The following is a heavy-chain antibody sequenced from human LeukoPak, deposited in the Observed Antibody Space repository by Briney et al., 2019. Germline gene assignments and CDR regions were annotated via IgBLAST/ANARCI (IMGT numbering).Heavy chain of an antibody. V-gene: IGHV4-34*01. CDR2: INHSGST. CDR1: GGSFSGYY. CDR3: ARGTTYYYDSSGYYHFDY. Sequence: PSETLSLTCAVYGGSFSGYYWSWIRQPPGKGLEWIGEINHSGSTNYNPSLKSRVTISVDTSKNQFSLKLSSVTAADTDVYYCARGTTYYYDSSGYYHFDYWGQGTLVTVSS. J-gene: IGHJ4*02. D-gene: IGHD3-22*01.